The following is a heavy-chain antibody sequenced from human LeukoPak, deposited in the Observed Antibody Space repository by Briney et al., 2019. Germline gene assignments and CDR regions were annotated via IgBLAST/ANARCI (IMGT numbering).Heavy chain of an antibody. Sequence: SETLSLTCAVYGGSFSGYYWSWIRQPPGKGLEWIGEINHSGSTNYNPSLKSRVTISVDASKNQFSLKLSSVTAADTAVYYCARQGSGWYNWFDPWGQGTLVTVSS. CDR1: GGSFSGYY. D-gene: IGHD6-19*01. CDR3: ARQGSGWYNWFDP. CDR2: INHSGST. J-gene: IGHJ5*02. V-gene: IGHV4-34*01.